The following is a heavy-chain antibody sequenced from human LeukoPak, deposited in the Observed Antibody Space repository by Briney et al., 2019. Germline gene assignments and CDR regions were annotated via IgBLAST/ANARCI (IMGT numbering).Heavy chain of an antibody. V-gene: IGHV3-23*01. D-gene: IGHD2-2*01. CDR1: GFTFSSFA. CDR3: AKDRSCSGSSCNVGS. CDR2: ISGSGGST. Sequence: GGSLRLSCAASGFTFSSFAMSWVRQAPGKGLEWVSAISGSGGSTYYADSVKGRFTTSRDNSKNTLFLQMNSLRAEDTAVYYCAKDRSCSGSSCNVGSWGQGTMVTVSS. J-gene: IGHJ3*01.